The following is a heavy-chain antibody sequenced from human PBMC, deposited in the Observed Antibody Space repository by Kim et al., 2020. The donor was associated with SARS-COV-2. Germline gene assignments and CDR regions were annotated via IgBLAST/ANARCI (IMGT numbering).Heavy chain of an antibody. V-gene: IGHV1-2*06. CDR2: MNPNSGAT. D-gene: IGHD6-13*01. CDR3: ARDCDTAAGIHYMDV. Sequence: ASVKVSCKAFGYTFSGYYMHWVRQAPGQGLEWMGRMNPNSGATSCAQKFQGRVTMTRDSSISTAYMELSSLAPDDTAVYYCARDCDTAAGIHYMDVWGKG. J-gene: IGHJ6*03. CDR1: GYTFSGYY.